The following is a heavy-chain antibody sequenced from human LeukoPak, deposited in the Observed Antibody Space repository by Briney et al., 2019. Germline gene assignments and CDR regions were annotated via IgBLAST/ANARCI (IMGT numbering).Heavy chain of an antibody. J-gene: IGHJ4*02. D-gene: IGHD1-26*01. CDR1: GYTFSAYY. CDR3: ARIGISGSYWDFDQ. CDR2: IDPNSGGT. V-gene: IGHV1-2*02. Sequence: GASVKVSCKASGYTFSAYYLHWVRQAPGQGLEWLGWIDPNSGGTKYAQNFQGRVAMTRDTSISTAYMELSSLRSADTAVYYCARIGISGSYWDFDQWGQGTLVTVSS.